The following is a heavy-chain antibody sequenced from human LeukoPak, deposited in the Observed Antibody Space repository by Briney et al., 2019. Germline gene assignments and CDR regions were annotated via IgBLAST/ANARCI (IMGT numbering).Heavy chain of an antibody. CDR1: GGSISGYF. V-gene: IGHV4-59*01. D-gene: IGHD4-17*01. Sequence: SETLSLTCTVSGGSISGYFWSWIRQSPGEGLQFIGYIYYTGAASYNPSLNSRVTMSVDTSKNQFSLKVSSVTAADTAVYYCAKFATVTVPNWPDFWGQGIPVTVSS. J-gene: IGHJ5*01. CDR3: AKFATVTVPNWPDF. CDR2: IYYTGAA.